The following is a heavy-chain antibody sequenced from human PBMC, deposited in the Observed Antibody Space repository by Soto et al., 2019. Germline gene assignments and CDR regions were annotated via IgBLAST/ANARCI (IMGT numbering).Heavy chain of an antibody. CDR1: GYRFTRYW. J-gene: IGHJ3*02. CDR3: ASQEMATKNVDAFDI. D-gene: IGHD5-12*01. Sequence: RESLKISGTVSGYRFTRYWIGWVRQMHGKGLEWMGIIYPGDSDTRYSPSFQGQVTISADKSISTAYLQWSSLKASDTAMYYCASQEMATKNVDAFDIWGQGTMVTVSS. V-gene: IGHV5-51*01. CDR2: IYPGDSDT.